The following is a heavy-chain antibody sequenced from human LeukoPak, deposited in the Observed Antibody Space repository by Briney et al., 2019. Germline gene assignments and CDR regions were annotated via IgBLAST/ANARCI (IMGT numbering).Heavy chain of an antibody. J-gene: IGHJ3*02. Sequence: ASVTVSRKVSGYTLTELSMHWVRHAPGKGLEWMGGFDPEDGETIYAQKSQGRVTMTEDTSTDTAYMELSSLRSEDTAVYYCATAINPVVVVAAADAFDIWGQGTMVTVSS. V-gene: IGHV1-24*01. CDR3: ATAINPVVVVAAADAFDI. CDR1: GYTLTELS. D-gene: IGHD2-15*01. CDR2: FDPEDGET.